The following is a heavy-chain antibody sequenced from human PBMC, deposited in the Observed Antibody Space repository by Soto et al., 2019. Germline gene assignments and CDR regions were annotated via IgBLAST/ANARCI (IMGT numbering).Heavy chain of an antibody. V-gene: IGHV4-34*01. J-gene: IGHJ4*02. D-gene: IGHD2-21*01. CDR3: ARWGGYCGGDCFDY. CDR1: GGSFSGYY. CDR2: INHSGST. Sequence: PSETLSLTCAVYGGSFSGYYWSWIRQPPGKGLEWIGEINHSGSTNYNPSLKSRVTISVDTSKNQFSLKLSSVTAADTAVYYCARWGGYCGGDCFDYWGQGTLVTVSS.